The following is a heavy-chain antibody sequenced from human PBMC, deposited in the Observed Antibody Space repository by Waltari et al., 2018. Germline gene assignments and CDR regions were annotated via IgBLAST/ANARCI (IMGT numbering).Heavy chain of an antibody. Sequence: QVQLVQSGAEVKKPGASVKVSCKASGYTFTGYYMYLLRQAPGQGLEWMGWINPNGGGTNYAQKFQGRVTMTRDTSISTAYMELSSLRSDDTAVYYCAVVTATLYYFDYWGQGTLVTVSS. CDR3: AVVTATLYYFDY. CDR2: INPNGGGT. CDR1: GYTFTGYY. D-gene: IGHD2-21*02. J-gene: IGHJ4*02. V-gene: IGHV1-2*02.